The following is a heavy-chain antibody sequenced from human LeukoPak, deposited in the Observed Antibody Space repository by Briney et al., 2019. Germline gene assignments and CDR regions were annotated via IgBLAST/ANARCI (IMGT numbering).Heavy chain of an antibody. Sequence: ASVKVSCKASGGTFSSYAISWVRQAPGQGLEWMGWISTSSGNAIYAQRVTMTTDTFTSTAYMELRSLRSDDTAVYYCAREGRDYYAMDVWGQGTTVTVSS. CDR2: ISTSSGNA. CDR3: AREGRDYYAMDV. V-gene: IGHV1-18*01. J-gene: IGHJ6*02. CDR1: GGTFSSYA.